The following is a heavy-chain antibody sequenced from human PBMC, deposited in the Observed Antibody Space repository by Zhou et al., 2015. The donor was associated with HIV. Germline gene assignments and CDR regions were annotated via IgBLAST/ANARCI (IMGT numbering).Heavy chain of an antibody. CDR1: GGTFSSYA. V-gene: IGHV1-69*01. D-gene: IGHD2-15*01. J-gene: IGHJ4*02. Sequence: QVQLVQSGAEVKKPGSSVKVSCKASGGTFSSYAISWVRQAPGQGLEWMGGIIPIFGTANYAQKFQGRVTITADESTSTAYMELSSLRSEDTAVYYCASRLGEGYGYCSGGSCYHFDYWGQGTLVTVSS. CDR2: IIPIFGTA. CDR3: ASRLGEGYGYCSGGSCYHFDY.